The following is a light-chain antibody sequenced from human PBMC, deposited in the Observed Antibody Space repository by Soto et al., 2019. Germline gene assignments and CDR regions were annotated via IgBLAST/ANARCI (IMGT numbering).Light chain of an antibody. J-gene: IGKJ5*01. V-gene: IGKV1-39*01. CDR1: QSISSY. CDR2: AAS. Sequence: DIQMTQSPSSLSAYVGDRVTITCRASQSISSYLNWYQQKPGKAPKLLIYAASTLQSGVPSRFSGSGSGTDFTLTISCLQSEDFATYYCQQYYSYPPITFGQGTRLEIK. CDR3: QQYYSYPPIT.